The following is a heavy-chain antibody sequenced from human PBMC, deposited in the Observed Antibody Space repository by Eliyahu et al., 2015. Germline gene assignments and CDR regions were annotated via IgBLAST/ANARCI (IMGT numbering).Heavy chain of an antibody. Sequence: QVQLQESGPGLVKPSETLSLTCTVXVVSXXXXYWSWIRQTPGKGLEWIGFFRYGESPNYNPSLKSRVTISGDTSKNQFSLKLSSVTAADTAFYYCARGATIITPTGLPGWFDSWGQGTLVTVSS. D-gene: IGHD3-10*01. CDR3: ARGATIITPTGLPGWFDS. J-gene: IGHJ5*01. CDR2: FRYGESP. V-gene: IGHV4-59*01. CDR1: VVSXXXXY.